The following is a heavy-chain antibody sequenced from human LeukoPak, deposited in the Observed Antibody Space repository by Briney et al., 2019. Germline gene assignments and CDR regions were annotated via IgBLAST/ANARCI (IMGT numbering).Heavy chain of an antibody. CDR2: INPSGGST. J-gene: IGHJ3*02. D-gene: IGHD2-2*02. V-gene: IGHV1-46*03. Sequence: VSVKVSCKASGHTFTSYYMHWVRQAPGQGLEWMGIINPSGGSTSYAQKFQGRVTMTRDTSTSTVYMELSSLRSEDTAVYYCARAFVCSSTSCYTGDAFDIWGQGTMVTVSS. CDR3: ARAFVCSSTSCYTGDAFDI. CDR1: GHTFTSYY.